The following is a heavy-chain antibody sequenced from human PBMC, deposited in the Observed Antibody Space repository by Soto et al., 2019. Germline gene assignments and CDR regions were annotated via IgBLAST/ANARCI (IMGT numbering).Heavy chain of an antibody. CDR3: AKEGNVGGFDY. V-gene: IGHV3-23*01. Sequence: EVELLESGGGLVQPGGSLRLSCAASGFTFSDYSMSWVRQAPGKGLEWVSVVGPSGGSTYYADSVKGRFTISRDNSKNTLYLQMNSLRAEDTAVYYCAKEGNVGGFDYWGQGTLVTVSS. D-gene: IGHD3-16*01. CDR2: VGPSGGST. J-gene: IGHJ4*02. CDR1: GFTFSDYS.